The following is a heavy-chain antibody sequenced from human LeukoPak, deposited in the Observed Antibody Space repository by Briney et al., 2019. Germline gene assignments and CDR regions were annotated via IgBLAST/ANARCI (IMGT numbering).Heavy chain of an antibody. CDR1: GFTFSSYA. CDR2: ISYDGSNK. D-gene: IGHD2-2*01. V-gene: IGHV3-30*04. Sequence: RRSLRLSCAASGFTFSSYAMHWVRQAPGKGLEWVAVISYDGSNKYYADSVKGRFTISRDNSKNTLYLQMNSLRAEDTAVYYCARGFCSSTSCYAGRAAAFDPWGQGTLVTVSS. CDR3: ARGFCSSTSCYAGRAAAFDP. J-gene: IGHJ5*02.